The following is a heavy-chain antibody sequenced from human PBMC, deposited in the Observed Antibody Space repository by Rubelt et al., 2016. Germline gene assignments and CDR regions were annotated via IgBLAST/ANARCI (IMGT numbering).Heavy chain of an antibody. CDR3: ARSVPANQKNDAFDI. Sequence: GQLVESGGGLVQPGGSLRLSCAASGFTFSSNSMNWVRQAPGRGLEWVAAMSYDGSNKYYAESVKGRFTISRDNSQNTLYLQVNSLRAEDTALYYCARSVPANQKNDAFDIWGQGTMVTVSS. V-gene: IGHV3-30*03. J-gene: IGHJ3*02. D-gene: IGHD1-14*01. CDR2: MSYDGSNK. CDR1: GFTFSSNS.